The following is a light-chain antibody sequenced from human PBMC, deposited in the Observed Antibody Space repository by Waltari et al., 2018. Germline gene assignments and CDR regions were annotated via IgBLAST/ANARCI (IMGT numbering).Light chain of an antibody. CDR3: RHRFTVPPT. V-gene: IGKV1-39*01. CDR1: QGIAFY. J-gene: IGKJ3*01. CDR2: RAS. Sequence: DLQLTHSPSPLSAFIGAKVTITCRTSQGIAFYLNWYQPEPGQGPKLLSYRASNLQSGVPLTISGRRSDADSALSFSTVQPNDFATYCGRHRFTVPPTFSAGTKVDV.